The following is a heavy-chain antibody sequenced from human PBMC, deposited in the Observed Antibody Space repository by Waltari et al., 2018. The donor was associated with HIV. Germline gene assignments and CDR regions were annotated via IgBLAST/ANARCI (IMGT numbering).Heavy chain of an antibody. D-gene: IGHD1-26*01. CDR3: ARDGGDYPDAFDI. Sequence: QVQLVESGGGLVKPGGSLRLSCAASGFAFSDYYMSWIRQAPGKGLVWIAYISSTGTIYGDSVRGRFTISRDNAKSSLYLQMNSLRAEDTAVYYCARDGGDYPDAFDIWGQGTMVTVSP. CDR1: GFAFSDYY. V-gene: IGHV3-11*01. J-gene: IGHJ3*02. CDR2: ISSTGTI.